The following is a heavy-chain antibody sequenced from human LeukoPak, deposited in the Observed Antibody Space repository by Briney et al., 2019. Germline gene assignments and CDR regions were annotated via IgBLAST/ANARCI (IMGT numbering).Heavy chain of an antibody. CDR3: ARLIDNWVYFDY. Sequence: SETLSPTCTVSGGSISGYYWSWIRQPPGKGLEWIGYIYYSGSTNYNPSLKSRVTISVDTSKNQFSLKLSSVTAADTAVYYCARLIDNWVYFDYWGQGTLVTVSS. CDR2: IYYSGST. V-gene: IGHV4-59*08. J-gene: IGHJ4*02. D-gene: IGHD1-20*01. CDR1: GGSISGYY.